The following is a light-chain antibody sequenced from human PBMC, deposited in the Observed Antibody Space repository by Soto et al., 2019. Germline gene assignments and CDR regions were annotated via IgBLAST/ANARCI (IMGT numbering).Light chain of an antibody. CDR3: QQYDSYSRT. CDR1: QSSSRW. Sequence: DIQMTQSPSTLSASVGDRVTITCRASQSSSRWLAWYQQKPGKAPKLLIYDASSLESGVPSRFSGSGSGTEFTLTISSLQPDDFATYYCQQYDSYSRTFGQGTKVEIK. J-gene: IGKJ1*01. CDR2: DAS. V-gene: IGKV1-5*01.